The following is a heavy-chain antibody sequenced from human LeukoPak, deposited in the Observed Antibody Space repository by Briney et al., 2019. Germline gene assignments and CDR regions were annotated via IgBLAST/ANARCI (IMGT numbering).Heavy chain of an antibody. CDR3: TTDSGRSYFYFHF. V-gene: IGHV1-24*01. Sequence: ASVKVSCKISGFGLSVLSIHWMRQAPGKGLEWVGGIRPETGEPIYAQKFQGRVTVTEDTVTDTGYMELRSLTSDDTAVYFCTTDSGRSYFYFHFWGQGTLVTVSS. D-gene: IGHD3-10*01. J-gene: IGHJ4*02. CDR1: GFGLSVLS. CDR2: IRPETGEP.